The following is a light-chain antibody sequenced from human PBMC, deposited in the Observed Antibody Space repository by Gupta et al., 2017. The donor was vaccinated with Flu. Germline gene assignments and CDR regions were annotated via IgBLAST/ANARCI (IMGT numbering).Light chain of an antibody. CDR1: LNIGRY. J-gene: IGKJ1*01. Sequence: PANLSWSPGKRATLSCRASLNIGRYLMWDQQKPGQAPSLLIYDAFSRATGFPARFSGSGSGTEFTLTISSLEPEDSAVYYCQQRNFWPWTFGQATKVEIK. V-gene: IGKV3-11*01. CDR2: DAF. CDR3: QQRNFWPWT.